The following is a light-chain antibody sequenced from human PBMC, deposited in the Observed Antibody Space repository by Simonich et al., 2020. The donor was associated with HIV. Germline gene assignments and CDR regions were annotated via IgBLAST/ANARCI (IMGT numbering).Light chain of an antibody. CDR2: DAY. CDR1: ESVTTNY. Sequence: EIVLTQSPGTLSLSPGERATLSCRASESVTTNYLAWYQQQPGLAPRLVIYDAYIRATGIPDRFSGSGSGTDFTLTISSLEPEDFAVYYCQQRSNWPSTFGGGTKVEIK. V-gene: IGKV3D-20*02. J-gene: IGKJ4*01. CDR3: QQRSNWPST.